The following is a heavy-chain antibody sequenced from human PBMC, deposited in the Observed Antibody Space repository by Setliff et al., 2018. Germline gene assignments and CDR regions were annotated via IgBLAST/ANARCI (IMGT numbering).Heavy chain of an antibody. CDR2: IYASGST. CDR3: ARDRSSGWYNWFDP. J-gene: IGHJ5*02. D-gene: IGHD6-13*01. CDR1: GGSISSGSYY. V-gene: IGHV4-61*02. Sequence: PSETLSLTCTVSGGSISSGSYYRSWIRQPAGKGLEWIGRIYASGSTNYNPSLKSRVTISVDTSKNQFSLKLSSVTAADTAVYYCARDRSSGWYNWFDPWGQGTLVTVSS.